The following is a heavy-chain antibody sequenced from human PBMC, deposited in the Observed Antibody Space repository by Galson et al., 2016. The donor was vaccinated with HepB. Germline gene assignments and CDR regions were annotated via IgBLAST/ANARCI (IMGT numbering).Heavy chain of an antibody. CDR1: GFTFSSYA. V-gene: IGHV3-23*01. D-gene: IGHD6-13*01. CDR3: AGQYSSTWASFVY. Sequence: SLRLSCAASGFTFSSYALSWVRQAPGKGLEWVSAVSGSDDYSTYYADAVKGRFTISRDNSKSTMYLQMKSMTVEDTALYYFAGQYSSTWASFVYWGQGTMVTVSS. J-gene: IGHJ4*02. CDR2: VSGSDDYST.